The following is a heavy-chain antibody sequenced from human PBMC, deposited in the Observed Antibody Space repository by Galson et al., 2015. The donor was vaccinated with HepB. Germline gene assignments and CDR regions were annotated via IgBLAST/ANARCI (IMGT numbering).Heavy chain of an antibody. CDR1: GFTFSSYA. V-gene: IGHV3-23*01. Sequence: SLRLSCAASGFTFSSYAMSWVRQAPGKGLEWVSAISGSGGSTYYADSVKGRFTISRDNSKNTLYLQMNSLRAEDTAVYYCAKTPHFGGVWEGIDYWGQGTLVTVSS. CDR2: ISGSGGST. D-gene: IGHD3-16*01. CDR3: AKTPHFGGVWEGIDY. J-gene: IGHJ4*02.